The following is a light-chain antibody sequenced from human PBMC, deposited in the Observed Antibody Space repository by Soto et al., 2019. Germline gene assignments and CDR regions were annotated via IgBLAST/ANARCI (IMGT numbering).Light chain of an antibody. CDR1: NSNSGTNT. CDR3: AAWDDSLNGYV. J-gene: IGLJ1*01. CDR2: SDN. Sequence: QSALTQAPSASGTPGQRVTISCSGSNSNSGTNTVNWYQQVPGTAPKLLIYSDNQRPSGVPDRFSGSKSGTSASLAISGLQSEDEDDYYCAAWDDSLNGYVFGTGTKVTVL. V-gene: IGLV1-44*01.